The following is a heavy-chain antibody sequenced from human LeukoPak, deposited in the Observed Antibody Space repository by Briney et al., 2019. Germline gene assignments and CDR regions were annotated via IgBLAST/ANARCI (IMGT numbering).Heavy chain of an antibody. CDR3: ARDRRPLIAAAGPYYFDY. J-gene: IGHJ4*02. CDR1: GFTFSSYA. CDR2: ISYDGSNK. V-gene: IGHV3-30-3*01. Sequence: GGSLRLSCAASGFTFSSYAMHWVRQAPGKGLEWVAVISYDGSNKYYADSVKGRFTISRDNSKNTLYLQMNSLRAEDTAVYYCARDRRPLIAAAGPYYFDYWGQGTLVTVSS. D-gene: IGHD6-13*01.